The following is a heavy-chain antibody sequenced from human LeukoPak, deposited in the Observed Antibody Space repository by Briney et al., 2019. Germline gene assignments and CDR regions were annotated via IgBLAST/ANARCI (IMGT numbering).Heavy chain of an antibody. D-gene: IGHD3-3*01. CDR2: ISAYNGNT. CDR1: GYTFTSYG. J-gene: IGHJ4*02. CDR3: ARGTTYYDFWSGYWDLDY. V-gene: IGHV1-18*01. Sequence: ASVKVFCKASGYTFTSYGISWVRQAPGQGLEWMGWISAYNGNTNYAQKLQGRVTMTTDTSTSTAYMELRSLRSDDTAVYYCARGTTYYDFWSGYWDLDYWGQGTLVTVSS.